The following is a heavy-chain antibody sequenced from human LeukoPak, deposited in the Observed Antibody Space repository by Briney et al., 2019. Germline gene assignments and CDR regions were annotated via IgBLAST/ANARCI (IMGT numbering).Heavy chain of an antibody. V-gene: IGHV4-59*12. CDR1: GGSISSYY. Sequence: NPSEAPSLTCTVSGGSISSYYWSWIRQPPGKGLEWIGYIYYSGSTNYNPSLKSRVTISVDTSKNQFSLKLSSVTAADTAVYYCARGRVTRIITIFGVVPAATFDYWGQGTLVTVSS. CDR2: IYYSGST. CDR3: ARGRVTRIITIFGVVPAATFDY. J-gene: IGHJ4*02. D-gene: IGHD3-3*01.